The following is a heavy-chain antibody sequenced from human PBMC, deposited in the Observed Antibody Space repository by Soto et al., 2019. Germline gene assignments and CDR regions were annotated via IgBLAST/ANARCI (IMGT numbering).Heavy chain of an antibody. D-gene: IGHD4-4*01. V-gene: IGHV5-51*01. CDR3: ARQTFLQYANYYGMDV. Sequence: GESLKISCKGSGYSFTSYWIGWVRQMPGKGLEWMGIIYPGDSDTRYSPSFQGQVTLSADKSISTAYLQWSSLKASDTAMYYCARQTFLQYANYYGMDVWGQGTTVTVSS. CDR1: GYSFTSYW. J-gene: IGHJ6*02. CDR2: IYPGDSDT.